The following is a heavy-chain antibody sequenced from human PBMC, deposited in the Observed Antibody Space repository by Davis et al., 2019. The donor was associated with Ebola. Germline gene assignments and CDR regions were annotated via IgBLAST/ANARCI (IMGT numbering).Heavy chain of an antibody. Sequence: SCTVSGGSISSGSYYWSWIRQPAGKGLEWIGHIYTSGSTNYNPSLKSRVTISVDTSKNQFSLKLSSVTAADTAVYYCARQEYSSSYDAFDIWGQGTMVTVSS. D-gene: IGHD6-13*01. V-gene: IGHV4-61*09. CDR3: ARQEYSSSYDAFDI. CDR1: GGSISSGSYY. CDR2: IYTSGST. J-gene: IGHJ3*02.